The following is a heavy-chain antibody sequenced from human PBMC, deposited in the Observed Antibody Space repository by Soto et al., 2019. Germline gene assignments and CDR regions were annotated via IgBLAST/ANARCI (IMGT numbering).Heavy chain of an antibody. CDR1: GFTFSSYG. Sequence: GGSLRLSCAASGFTFSSYGMHWVRQAPGKGLEWVAVIWYDGSNKYYADSVKGRFTISRDNSKNTLYLQMNSLRAEDTAVYYCARDGACSSTSCYAYYYGMDVWGQGTTVTVSS. D-gene: IGHD2-2*01. V-gene: IGHV3-33*01. J-gene: IGHJ6*02. CDR3: ARDGACSSTSCYAYYYGMDV. CDR2: IWYDGSNK.